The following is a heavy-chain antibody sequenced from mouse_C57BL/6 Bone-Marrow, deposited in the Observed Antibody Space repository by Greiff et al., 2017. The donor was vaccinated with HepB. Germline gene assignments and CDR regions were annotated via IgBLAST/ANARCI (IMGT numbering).Heavy chain of an antibody. J-gene: IGHJ1*03. Sequence: EVKVVESGGGLVKPGGSLKLSCAASGFTFSDYGMHWVRQAPEKGLEWVAYISSGSSTIYYADTVKGRFTISRDNAKNTLFLQMTSLRSEDTAMYYCARGTTVVAPYWYFDVGGTGTTVTVSS. D-gene: IGHD1-1*01. CDR1: GFTFSDYG. V-gene: IGHV5-17*01. CDR3: ARGTTVVAPYWYFDV. CDR2: ISSGSSTI.